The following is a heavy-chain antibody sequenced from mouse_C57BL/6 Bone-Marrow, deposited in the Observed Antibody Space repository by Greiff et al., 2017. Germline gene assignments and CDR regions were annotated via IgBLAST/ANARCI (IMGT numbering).Heavy chain of an antibody. D-gene: IGHD2-4*01. CDR1: GYTFTSYD. CDR3: ARRDYDYRAWFAY. CDR2: IYPRDGST. Sequence: QVQLQQSGPELVKPGASVKLSCKASGYTFTSYDINWVKQRHGQGLEWIGWIYPRDGSTKYNEKFKGKATLTVDTSSSTAYMELHSLTSEDSAVYFCARRDYDYRAWFAYWGQGTLVTVSA. V-gene: IGHV1-85*01. J-gene: IGHJ3*01.